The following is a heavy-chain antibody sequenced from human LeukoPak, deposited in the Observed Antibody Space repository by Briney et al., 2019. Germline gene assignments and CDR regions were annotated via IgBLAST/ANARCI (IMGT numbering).Heavy chain of an antibody. V-gene: IGHV4-38-2*02. CDR1: GYSISSGYY. J-gene: IGHJ6*03. D-gene: IGHD6-13*01. Sequence: SETLSLTCTVSGYSISSGYYWGWIRQPPGKGLEWIGSIYHSGSTYYNPSLKSRVTISVDTSKNQFSLKLSSVTAADTAVYYCARVPSSIAAAGYYYYYYMDVWGKGTTVTVSS. CDR3: ARVPSSIAAAGYYYYYYMDV. CDR2: IYHSGST.